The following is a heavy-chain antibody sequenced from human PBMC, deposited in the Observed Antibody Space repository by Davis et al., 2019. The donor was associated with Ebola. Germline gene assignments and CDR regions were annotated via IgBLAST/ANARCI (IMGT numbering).Heavy chain of an antibody. J-gene: IGHJ4*02. V-gene: IGHV3-7*01. CDR3: ARGIMKYYFEY. CDR1: IGFTFSKNW. CDR2: IKEEGSEQ. Sequence: GGSLRLSCAASIGFTFSKNWMSWVRQAPGKGLEWVANIKEEGSEQYYVDSVKGRFTISRDNAKNSLYLQMNSLRVEDTAVYYCARGIMKYYFEYWGQGSLVTVSP. D-gene: IGHD3-16*01.